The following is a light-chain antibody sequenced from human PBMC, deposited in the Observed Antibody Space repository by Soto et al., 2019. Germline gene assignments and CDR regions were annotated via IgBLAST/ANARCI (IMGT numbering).Light chain of an antibody. CDR2: YDS. Sequence: SYELTKPPSVSVAPGKTARIPCGGNNIGSKSVHWYQQKPGQAPVLVIYYDSDRPAGIPERFSGSNSGNTATLTISRVEAGDEADYYCQGWDSSSDHVVFGGGTKLTVL. CDR3: QGWDSSSDHVV. J-gene: IGLJ2*01. CDR1: NIGSKS. V-gene: IGLV3-21*04.